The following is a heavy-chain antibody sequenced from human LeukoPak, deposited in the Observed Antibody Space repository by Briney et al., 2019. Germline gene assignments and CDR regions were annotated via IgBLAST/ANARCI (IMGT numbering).Heavy chain of an antibody. CDR3: ARASSGTQDAFDI. J-gene: IGHJ3*02. D-gene: IGHD1-26*01. CDR2: IS. Sequence: PGGSLRLSCAASGFTFSSYSMNWVHQAPGKGLEWVSSISYAGSVKGRFTISRDNAKNSVYLQMNSLRAEDTAVYYCARASSGTQDAFDIWGQGTMVTVSS. CDR1: GFTFSSYS. V-gene: IGHV3-21*01.